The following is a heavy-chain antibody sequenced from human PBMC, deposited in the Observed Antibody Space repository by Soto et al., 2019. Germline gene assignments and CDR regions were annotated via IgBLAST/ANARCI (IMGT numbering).Heavy chain of an antibody. CDR1: GYSFTGFW. D-gene: IGHD5-12*01. CDR3: ARQGRSAYDFDH. J-gene: IGHJ4*02. Sequence: GESLKISCKGSGYSFTGFWIGWVRQMPGKGLEWMGIIYPGDSDSRYSPSFQGQVTISADKSINTAYLQWSSLKASDTAMYYCARQGRSAYDFDHWGQGTPVTVS. CDR2: IYPGDSDS. V-gene: IGHV5-51*01.